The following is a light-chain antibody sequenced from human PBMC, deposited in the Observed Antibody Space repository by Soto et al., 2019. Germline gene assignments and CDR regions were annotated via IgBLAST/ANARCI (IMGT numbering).Light chain of an antibody. Sequence: EIVMARSPTALSLSPGERATPSCQASQSVSSNLAWYQQKPGRAPRLLIYGASTRATGIPARFSGSGSGTEFTLTISSLQSEDFAVYYCQQYNNWPRTFGQGTKVDIK. CDR3: QQYNNWPRT. J-gene: IGKJ1*01. CDR1: QSVSSN. V-gene: IGKV3-15*01. CDR2: GAS.